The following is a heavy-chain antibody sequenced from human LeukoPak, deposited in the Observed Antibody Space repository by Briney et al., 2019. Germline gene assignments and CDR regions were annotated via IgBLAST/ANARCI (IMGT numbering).Heavy chain of an antibody. V-gene: IGHV4-34*01. Sequence: PSETLSLTCAVYGGSFSGYYWSWIRQPPGKGLEWIGEINHSGSTNYNPSLKSRVTISVDTSKNQFSLKLSSVTAADTAVYYCARGTLVGATPFDYWGQGTLVTVS. CDR3: ARGTLVGATPFDY. D-gene: IGHD1-26*01. CDR1: GGSFSGYY. CDR2: INHSGST. J-gene: IGHJ4*02.